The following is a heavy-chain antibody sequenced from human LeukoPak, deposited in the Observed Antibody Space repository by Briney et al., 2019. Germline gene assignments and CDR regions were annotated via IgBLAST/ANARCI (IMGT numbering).Heavy chain of an antibody. CDR3: ARVGISSRSCTY. V-gene: IGHV1-46*01. Sequence: GASVKVSCKASGYTFTSYDINWVRQATGQGLEWMGIINPSGGSTSYAQKFQGRVTMTRDMSTSTVYMELSSLRSEDTAVYYCARVGISSRSCTYWGQGTLVTVSS. CDR2: INPSGGST. D-gene: IGHD6-6*01. CDR1: GYTFTSYD. J-gene: IGHJ4*02.